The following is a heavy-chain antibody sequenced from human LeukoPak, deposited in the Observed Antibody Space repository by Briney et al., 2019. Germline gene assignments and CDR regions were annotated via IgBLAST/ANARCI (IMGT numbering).Heavy chain of an antibody. Sequence: GESLKISCKGSGYSFTSYWIGWVRQMPGKGLEWMGIIYPGDSDTRYSPSFQGQATISADKSISTAYLQWSSLKASDTAMYYCARTESGYYYDSSGYPPGWFDPWGQGTLVTVSS. CDR1: GYSFTSYW. CDR2: IYPGDSDT. V-gene: IGHV5-51*01. D-gene: IGHD3-22*01. J-gene: IGHJ5*02. CDR3: ARTESGYYYDSSGYPPGWFDP.